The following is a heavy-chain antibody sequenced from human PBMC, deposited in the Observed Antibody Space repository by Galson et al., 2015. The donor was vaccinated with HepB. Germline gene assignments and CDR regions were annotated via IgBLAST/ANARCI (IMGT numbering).Heavy chain of an antibody. V-gene: IGHV4-61*01. J-gene: IGHJ5*02. Sequence: TLSLTCTVSGGSVSSGSYYWSWIRQPPGKGLEWIGYIYYSGSTNYNPSLKSRVTISVDTSKNQFSLKLSSVTAADTAVYYCARVGVGTTIFGVLWFDPWGQGTLVTVSS. D-gene: IGHD3-3*01. CDR1: GGSVSSGSYY. CDR2: IYYSGST. CDR3: ARVGVGTTIFGVLWFDP.